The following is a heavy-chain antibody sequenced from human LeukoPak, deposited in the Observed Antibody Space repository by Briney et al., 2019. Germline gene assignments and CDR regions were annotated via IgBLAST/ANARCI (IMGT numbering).Heavy chain of an antibody. CDR2: VHRSGST. CDR1: GYSISRGYH. CDR3: TRDDWNPDF. J-gene: IGHJ4*02. Sequence: NPSETLSLTCSVSGYSISRGYHWGWIRQPPGKGLEWIGSVHRSGSTYYNPSLKSRVTISADTSENQFSLKLTSVAAADTAVYYCTRDDWNPDFWGQGTLVTVS. V-gene: IGHV4-38-2*02. D-gene: IGHD1-1*01.